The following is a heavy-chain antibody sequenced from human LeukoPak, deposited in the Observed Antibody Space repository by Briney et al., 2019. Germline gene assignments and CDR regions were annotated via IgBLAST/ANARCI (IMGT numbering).Heavy chain of an antibody. CDR1: GGTFSSYA. J-gene: IGHJ6*03. CDR2: ITPIFGTA. V-gene: IGHV1-69*06. D-gene: IGHD5-18*01. CDR3: ARAGYSYGGYYYYYHMDV. Sequence: ASVKVSCKASGGTFSSYAISWVRQAPGQGLEWMGGITPIFGTANYAQKFQGRVTITADKSTSTAYMELSSLRSEDTAMYYCARAGYSYGGYYYYYHMDVWGKGTTVTISS.